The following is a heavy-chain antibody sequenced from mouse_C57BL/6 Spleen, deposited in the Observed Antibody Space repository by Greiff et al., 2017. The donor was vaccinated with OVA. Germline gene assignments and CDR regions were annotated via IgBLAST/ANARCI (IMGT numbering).Heavy chain of an antibody. CDR2: INYDGSST. J-gene: IGHJ4*01. D-gene: IGHD1-1*01. CDR3: ARDSTVVDAMDY. Sequence: EVQLVESEGGLVQPGSSMKLSCTASGFTFSDYYMAWVRQVPEKGLEWVANINYDGSSTYYLDSLKSRFIISRDNAKNILYLQMSSLKSEDTATYYCARDSTVVDAMDYWGQGTSVTVSS. CDR1: GFTFSDYY. V-gene: IGHV5-16*01.